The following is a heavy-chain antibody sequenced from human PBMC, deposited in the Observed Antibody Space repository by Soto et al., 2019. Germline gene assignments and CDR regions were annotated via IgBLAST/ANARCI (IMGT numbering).Heavy chain of an antibody. CDR2: IYYSGST. D-gene: IGHD3-3*01. CDR3: ARNVLRFLEWLSPRFDP. J-gene: IGHJ5*02. V-gene: IGHV4-39*01. Sequence: SETLSLTCTVSGGSISSSSYYWGWIRQPPGKGLEWIGSIYYSGSTYYNPSLKSRVTISVDTSKNQFSLKLSSVTAADTAVYYCARNVLRFLEWLSPRFDPWGQGTLVTVSS. CDR1: GGSISSSSYY.